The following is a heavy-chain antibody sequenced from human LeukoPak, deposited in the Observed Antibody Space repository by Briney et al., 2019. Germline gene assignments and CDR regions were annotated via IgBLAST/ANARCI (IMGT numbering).Heavy chain of an antibody. CDR2: IKQDGSEK. J-gene: IGHJ3*02. V-gene: IGHV3-7*01. D-gene: IGHD2-2*02. CDR3: ARGGKHGYCSSTSCYSGDAFDI. Sequence: GGSLRLSCAASGFTFSSYWMSWVRQAPGKGLEWAANIKQDGSEKYYVDSVKGRFTISRDNAKNSLYLQMNSLRAEDTAVYYCARGGKHGYCSSTSCYSGDAFDIWGQGTMVTVSS. CDR1: GFTFSSYW.